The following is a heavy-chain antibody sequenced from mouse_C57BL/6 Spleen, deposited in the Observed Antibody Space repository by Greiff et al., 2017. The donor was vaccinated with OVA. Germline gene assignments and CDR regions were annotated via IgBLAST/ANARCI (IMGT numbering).Heavy chain of an antibody. CDR3: ARDRGTGNYFDY. V-gene: IGHV5-4*01. CDR1: GFTFSSYA. Sequence: EVQLVESGGGLVKPGGSLKLSCAASGFTFSSYAMSWVRQTPEKRLEWVATISDGGSYTYYPDNVKGRFPISRDNAKNNLYLQMSHRKSEETAMYYCARDRGTGNYFDYWGQGTTLTVSS. D-gene: IGHD2-14*01. J-gene: IGHJ2*01. CDR2: ISDGGSYT.